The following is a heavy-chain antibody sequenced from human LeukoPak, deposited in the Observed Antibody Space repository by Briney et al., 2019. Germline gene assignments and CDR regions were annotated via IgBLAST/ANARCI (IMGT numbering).Heavy chain of an antibody. V-gene: IGHV3-30*02. J-gene: IGHJ4*02. D-gene: IGHD4-17*01. Sequence: PGGSLGLSCAASGFTFSSYGMHWVRQAPGKGLEWVAFIRYDGSNKYYADSVKGRFTISRDNSKNTLYLQMNSLRAEDTAVYYCAKDMDYGDGYFDYWGQGTLVTVSS. CDR2: IRYDGSNK. CDR1: GFTFSSYG. CDR3: AKDMDYGDGYFDY.